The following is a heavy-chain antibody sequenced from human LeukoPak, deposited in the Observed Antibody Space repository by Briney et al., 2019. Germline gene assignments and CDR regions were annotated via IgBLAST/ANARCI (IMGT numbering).Heavy chain of an antibody. J-gene: IGHJ3*02. CDR1: GFTFSNYW. Sequence: GGSLRLSCAASGFTFSNYWMHWVRQRPGKGLEWVAQIKSDGSSTSYPDAVKGRFSISRDNVKTTLYPQMTSLRVEDTAVYYCARDEYDLLAGAFDIWGQGTMVTVAS. D-gene: IGHD2-2*01. CDR3: ARDEYDLLAGAFDI. CDR2: IKSDGSST. V-gene: IGHV3-74*01.